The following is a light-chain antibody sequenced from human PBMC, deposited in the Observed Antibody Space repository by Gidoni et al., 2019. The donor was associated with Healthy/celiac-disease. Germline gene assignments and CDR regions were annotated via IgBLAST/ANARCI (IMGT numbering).Light chain of an antibody. CDR1: QSVSSY. CDR2: DAS. V-gene: IGKV3-11*01. CDR3: QQRSNWPPLT. Sequence: ELVLTQSPATLSLSPGERATLSCRASQSVSSYLAWYQQKPGQAPRLLIYDASNRATGIPARFSGSGSGTDFTLTISSLEPEDFAVYYCQQRSNWPPLTFGGXTKVEIK. J-gene: IGKJ4*01.